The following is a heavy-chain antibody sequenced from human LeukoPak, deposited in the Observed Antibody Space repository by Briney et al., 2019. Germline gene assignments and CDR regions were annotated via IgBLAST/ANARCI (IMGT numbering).Heavy chain of an antibody. J-gene: IGHJ4*02. D-gene: IGHD6-13*01. CDR3: ATVSAHLLLAAGPSYSFDY. CDR1: GYTLTELS. CDR2: FDPEDGET. Sequence: ASVKVSCKVSGYTLTELSMHWVRQAPGKGLEWMGGFDPEDGETIYAQKFQGRVTMTEDTSTDTAYLELSSLRSEDTAVYYCATVSAHLLLAAGPSYSFDYWGQGILVTVSS. V-gene: IGHV1-24*01.